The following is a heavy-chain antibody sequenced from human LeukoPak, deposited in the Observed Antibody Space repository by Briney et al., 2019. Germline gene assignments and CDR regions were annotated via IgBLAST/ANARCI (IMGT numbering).Heavy chain of an antibody. Sequence: ASVKVSCKASGYTFISYGISWVRQAPGQGREWMGWVSGHNGDTNYAQKVQGRVTITTDTSTSTAYMELRSLRSDDTAVYYCARRAGALNPFDYWGQGTLVTVSS. CDR3: ARRAGALNPFDY. J-gene: IGHJ4*02. CDR1: GYTFISYG. D-gene: IGHD1-14*01. V-gene: IGHV1-18*01. CDR2: VSGHNGDT.